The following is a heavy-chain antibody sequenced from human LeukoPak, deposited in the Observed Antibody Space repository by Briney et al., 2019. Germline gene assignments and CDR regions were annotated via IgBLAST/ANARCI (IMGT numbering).Heavy chain of an antibody. Sequence: PSETLSLTCTVSGGSISSSSYYWGWIRQPPGKGLEWIGSIYYSGSTYYNPSLKSRVTISVDTSKNQFSLKLRSVTAADTAVYYCARGPSGYHNTGGQGTLVTVSS. D-gene: IGHD5-12*01. J-gene: IGHJ4*02. CDR3: ARGPSGYHNT. CDR1: GGSISSSSYY. V-gene: IGHV4-39*07. CDR2: IYYSGST.